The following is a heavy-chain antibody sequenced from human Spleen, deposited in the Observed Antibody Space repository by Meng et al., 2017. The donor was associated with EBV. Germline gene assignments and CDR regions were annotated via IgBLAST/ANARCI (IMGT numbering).Heavy chain of an antibody. V-gene: IGHV4-34*01. CDR2: INHVGST. J-gene: IGHJ4*02. Sequence: QVQLQQWGAGLFKPSAAPSLSCAVYGGSFSDYYWSWIRQPPGKGLEWIGEINHVGSTNYNPSLKSRVIMSVDTSKNQFSLRLSSVTAADAAVYYCARTLRERLFDWFWSQGTLVTVSS. CDR1: GGSFSDYY. CDR3: ARTLRERLFDWF. D-gene: IGHD3-9*01.